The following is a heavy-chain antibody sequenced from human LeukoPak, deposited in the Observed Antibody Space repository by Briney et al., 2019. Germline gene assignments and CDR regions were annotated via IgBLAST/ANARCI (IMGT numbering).Heavy chain of an antibody. CDR1: GGSISSSSYY. Sequence: SETLSLTCTVSGGSISSSSYYWGWIRQPPGKGLEWIGSIYYSGSTYYNPSLKSRVTISVDTSKNQFSLKLSSVTAADTAVYYCARTGIPGRRRVSWSDPWGQGTLVTVSS. D-gene: IGHD6-6*01. CDR2: IYYSGST. J-gene: IGHJ5*02. V-gene: IGHV4-39*01. CDR3: ARTGIPGRRRVSWSDP.